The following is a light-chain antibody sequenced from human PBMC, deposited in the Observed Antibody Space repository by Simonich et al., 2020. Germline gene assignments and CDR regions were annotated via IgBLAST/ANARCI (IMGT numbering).Light chain of an antibody. CDR2: WAA. J-gene: IGKJ2*01. CDR3: QQYYSTPYT. CDR1: QSVLYSSNNKNY. Sequence: DIVMTQSPDSLAVSLGARATINCKSSQSVLYSSNNKNYLAWYQPKPGQPPKLLIYWAATRESGVPARFSGSGSGTDFTLTISSLQAEDVAVYYCQQYYSTPYTFGQGTKLEIK. V-gene: IGKV4-1*01.